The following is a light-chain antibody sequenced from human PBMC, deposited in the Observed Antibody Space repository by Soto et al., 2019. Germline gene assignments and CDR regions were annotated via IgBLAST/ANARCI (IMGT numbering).Light chain of an antibody. CDR2: WAS. J-gene: IGKJ1*01. Sequence: DIVMTQSPDSLAVSLGERATINCKSSQSVLYSSNNKNYLAWYQQKPGQPPKLLIYWASTRESGVPDRFSGSGSGTDFTLTISSLQAEDVAVYYCQQHYSAPWTFGQGTQVEIK. V-gene: IGKV4-1*01. CDR1: QSVLYSSNNKNY. CDR3: QQHYSAPWT.